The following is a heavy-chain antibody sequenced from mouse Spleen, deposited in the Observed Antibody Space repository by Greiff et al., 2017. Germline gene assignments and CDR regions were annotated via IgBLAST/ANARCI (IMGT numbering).Heavy chain of an antibody. CDR2: ISSGGSYT. D-gene: IGHD1-1*01. V-gene: IGHV5-9-3*01. CDR1: GFTFSSYA. Sequence: EVHLVESGGGLVKPGGSLKLSCAASGFTFSSYAMSWVRQTPEKRLEWVATISSGGSYTYYPDSVKGRFTISRDNAKNTLYLQMSSLRSEDMAMYYCARLDYYGSRPYAMDYWGQGTSVTVSS. J-gene: IGHJ4*01. CDR3: ARLDYYGSRPYAMDY.